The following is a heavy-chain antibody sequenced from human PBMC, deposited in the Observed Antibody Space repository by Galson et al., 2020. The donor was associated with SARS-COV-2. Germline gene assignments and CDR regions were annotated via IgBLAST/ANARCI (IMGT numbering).Heavy chain of an antibody. J-gene: IGHJ2*01. CDR1: GFTFSSYG. CDR2: IWYDGSNK. V-gene: IGHV3-33*01. D-gene: IGHD6-13*01. Sequence: TGGSLRLSCAASGFTFSSYGMHWVRQAPGKGLEWVAVIWYDGSNKYYADSVKGRFTISRDNSKNTLYLQMNSLRAEDTAVYYCAREKYSSSWEEYFDLWGRGTLVTISS. CDR3: AREKYSSSWEEYFDL.